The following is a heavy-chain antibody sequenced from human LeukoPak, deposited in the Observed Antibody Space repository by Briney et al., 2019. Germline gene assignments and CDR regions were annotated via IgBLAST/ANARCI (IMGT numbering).Heavy chain of an antibody. V-gene: IGHV1-2*04. CDR1: GYTFTGYY. J-gene: IGHJ5*02. D-gene: IGHD3-10*01. CDR3: AGDNGSGSLFWFDP. Sequence: ASVKVSCKASGYTFTGYYMHWVRQAPGQGLEWMGWINPNSGGTNYAQKFQGWVTMTRDTSISTAYMELSRLRSDDTAVYYCAGDNGSGSLFWFDPWGQGTLVTVSS. CDR2: INPNSGGT.